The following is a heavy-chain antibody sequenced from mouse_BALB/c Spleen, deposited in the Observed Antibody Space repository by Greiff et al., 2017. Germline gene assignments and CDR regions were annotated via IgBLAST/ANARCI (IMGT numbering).Heavy chain of an antibody. D-gene: IGHD2-1*01. V-gene: IGHV5-6-5*01. CDR3: ARVYYGNYEDY. CDR2: ISSGGST. J-gene: IGHJ2*01. CDR1: GFTFSSYA. Sequence: DVMLVESGGGLVKPGGSLKLSCAASGFTFSSYAMSWVRQTPEKRLEWVASISSGGSTYYPDSVKGRFTISRDNARNILYLQMSSLRSEDTAMYYCARVYYGNYEDYWGQGTTLTVSS.